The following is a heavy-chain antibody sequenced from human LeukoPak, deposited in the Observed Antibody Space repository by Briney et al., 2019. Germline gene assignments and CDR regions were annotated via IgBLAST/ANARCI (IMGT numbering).Heavy chain of an antibody. D-gene: IGHD7-27*01. Sequence: PGGSLRLSCAASGFTFSSYSMNWVRQAPGRGLEWVSSISSRSSYIYYADSVKGRFTISRDSAKNSLYLQMNSLRDEDTAVYYCARKLGMGWYFDLWGRGTLITVSS. CDR3: ARKLGMGWYFDL. CDR1: GFTFSSYS. V-gene: IGHV3-21*01. J-gene: IGHJ2*01. CDR2: ISSRSSYI.